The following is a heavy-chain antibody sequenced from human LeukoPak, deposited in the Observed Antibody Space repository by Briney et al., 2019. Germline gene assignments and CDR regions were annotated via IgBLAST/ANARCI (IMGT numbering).Heavy chain of an antibody. Sequence: GGSLRLSCEASGFIFSSYWMSWVRQAPGKGLEWVSVIYSGGGTYYADPVKGRFTISRDNSKNTLYLQMNSLRAEDTAVYYCAKRAGDYWGQGTLVTVSS. CDR3: AKRAGDY. CDR1: GFIFSSYW. CDR2: IYSGGGT. J-gene: IGHJ4*02. D-gene: IGHD3-10*01. V-gene: IGHV3-53*01.